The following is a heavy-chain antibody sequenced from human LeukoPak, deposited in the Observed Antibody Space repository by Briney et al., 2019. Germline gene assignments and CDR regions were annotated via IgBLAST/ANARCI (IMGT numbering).Heavy chain of an antibody. CDR3: ARSVWSGYSFDY. J-gene: IGHJ4*02. Sequence: SETLSLTCAVYGGAFSGFYWSWIGQPPGRGLEWIGEINHRGSTDCNPSLKSRVTISVDTSKNQYSLKLSSVTAAVTAVYYCARSVWSGYSFDYWGRGTLVTVSS. V-gene: IGHV4-34*01. CDR1: GGAFSGFY. D-gene: IGHD2-8*02. CDR2: INHRGST.